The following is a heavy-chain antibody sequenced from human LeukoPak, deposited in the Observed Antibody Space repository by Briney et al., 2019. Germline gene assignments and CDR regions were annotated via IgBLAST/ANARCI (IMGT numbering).Heavy chain of an antibody. J-gene: IGHJ3*01. Sequence: GGSLRLSCAASGFTSSNYTMHWVRQAPGKGLEWVAVISYDGSNKYYADSVKGRFTISRDNAQNSLWLQMNSLRAEDTAVYYCARDPMYNGGNSGAFDFWGQGTLVTVSS. CDR3: ARDPMYNGGNSGAFDF. D-gene: IGHD4-23*01. CDR2: ISYDGSNK. V-gene: IGHV3-30-3*01. CDR1: GFTSSNYT.